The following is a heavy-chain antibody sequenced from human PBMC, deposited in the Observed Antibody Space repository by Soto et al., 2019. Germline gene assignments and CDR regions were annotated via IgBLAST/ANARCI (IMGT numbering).Heavy chain of an antibody. V-gene: IGHV3-30*18. J-gene: IGHJ4*02. Sequence: QVQLLESGGGVVQPGRSLRLSCAASGFSLNTYGMHWVRQAAGKGLEWVAVISYNGDKTFYADSVKGRFTISRDNSQSTLYLQMNSLRPEDTAVYYCAKDRIRGTSYFDYWGQGTLVTVSS. CDR2: ISYNGDKT. D-gene: IGHD6-6*01. CDR3: AKDRIRGTSYFDY. CDR1: GFSLNTYG.